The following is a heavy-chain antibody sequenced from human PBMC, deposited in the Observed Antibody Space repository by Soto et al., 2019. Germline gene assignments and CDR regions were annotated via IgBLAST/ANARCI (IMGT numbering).Heavy chain of an antibody. V-gene: IGHV3-23*04. D-gene: IGHD4-17*01. CDR1: GFTFSSYA. CDR3: ANDQRQVTTSGAFDI. CDR2: ISGSGGST. J-gene: IGHJ3*02. Sequence: EVQLVESGGGLAQPGGSLRLSCAASGFTFSSYAMSWVRQAPGTGLEWVSAISGSGGSTYYAASGKGRFTISRDNSKDTLYLQIDSQSAEDTAVYYCANDQRQVTTSGAFDIWGQGTMVTVSS.